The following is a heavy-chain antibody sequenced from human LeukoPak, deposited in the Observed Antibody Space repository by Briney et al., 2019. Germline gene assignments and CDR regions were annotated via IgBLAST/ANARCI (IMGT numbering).Heavy chain of an antibody. CDR2: INTNTGNP. V-gene: IGHV7-4-1*02. D-gene: IGHD1-26*01. CDR1: GYTFTSYA. J-gene: IGHJ4*02. Sequence: ASVKVSCKASGYTFTSYAMNWVRQAPGQGLEWMGWINTNTGNPTYAQGFTGRFVFSLDTSVSTAYLQISSLKAEDTAVYYCARVGVGATFRTRLDFDYWGQGTLVTVSS. CDR3: ARVGVGATFRTRLDFDY.